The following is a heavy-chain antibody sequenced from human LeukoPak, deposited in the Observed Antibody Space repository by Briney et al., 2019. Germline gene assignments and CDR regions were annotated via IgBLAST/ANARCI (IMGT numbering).Heavy chain of an antibody. Sequence: GGSLRLSCAASGFTFSTYAMSWVRQAPGKGLEWVSTFSATSHSTYYADSVKGRFTISRDNSKNTLYLQMDSLRAEDTAVYYCAKVARYSSGWSWGQGTLVTVSS. D-gene: IGHD6-19*01. CDR2: FSATSHST. CDR3: AKVARYSSGWS. J-gene: IGHJ5*02. CDR1: GFTFSTYA. V-gene: IGHV3-23*01.